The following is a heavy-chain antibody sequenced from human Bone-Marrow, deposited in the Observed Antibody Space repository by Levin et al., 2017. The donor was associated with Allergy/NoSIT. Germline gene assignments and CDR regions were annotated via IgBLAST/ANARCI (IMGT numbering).Heavy chain of an antibody. CDR2: ISYDGSNE. CDR1: GFTFTTYA. D-gene: IGHD5-18*01. Sequence: SCAASGFTFTTYAINWVRQTPGKGLEWLAVISYDGSNEYYADSVKGRFTISRDDSNNTLYLQMNSVRGEDTALYYCARDQYTFGYDYFYGMDVWGQGTTVTVSS. J-gene: IGHJ6*02. V-gene: IGHV3-30*01. CDR3: ARDQYTFGYDYFYGMDV.